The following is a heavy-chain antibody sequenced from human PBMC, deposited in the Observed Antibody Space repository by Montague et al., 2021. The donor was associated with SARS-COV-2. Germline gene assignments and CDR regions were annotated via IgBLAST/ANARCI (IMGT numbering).Heavy chain of an antibody. J-gene: IGHJ6*02. V-gene: IGHV4-61*01. CDR3: ARDPWRITIFGVVTRYGMDV. CDR1: GGSVSSGSYY. D-gene: IGHD3-3*01. CDR2: IYYSGST. Sequence: SETLSLTCIVSGGSVSSGSYYWSWIRQPRGKGLEWIRYIYYSGSTNYNPSLKSRVTISVDTSKNQFSLKLSSVTAADTAVYYCARDPWRITIFGVVTRYGMDVWCQGTTVTVSS.